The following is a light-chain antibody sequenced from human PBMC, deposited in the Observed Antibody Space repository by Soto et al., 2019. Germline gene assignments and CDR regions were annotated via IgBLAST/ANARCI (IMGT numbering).Light chain of an antibody. CDR1: QSISRA. Sequence: EIVLTQSPATLSLSPVDRDTLSCRASQSISRALVWYQQKPGQAPRLLIYETSNRATGIPTRFSGGGSGTDFTLTISSLEPEDFAVYYCQQRSVWPTFGQGTRVEIK. J-gene: IGKJ1*01. V-gene: IGKV3-11*01. CDR3: QQRSVWPT. CDR2: ETS.